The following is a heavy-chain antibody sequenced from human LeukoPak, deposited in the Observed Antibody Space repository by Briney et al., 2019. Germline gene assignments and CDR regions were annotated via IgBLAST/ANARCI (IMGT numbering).Heavy chain of an antibody. CDR3: ARCRGYSGDDESYPFDY. J-gene: IGHJ4*02. D-gene: IGHD5-12*01. V-gene: IGHV3-66*01. CDR1: GFAVSSNY. Sequence: PGGSLRLSCAACGFAVSSNYMNWVRQAPGKGLEWLSVFYSGGSTDYADSVKGRFTMSRDNSKNTLYLQMNSLRAEDTAVYYCARCRGYSGDDESYPFDYWGQGTLVTVSS. CDR2: FYSGGST.